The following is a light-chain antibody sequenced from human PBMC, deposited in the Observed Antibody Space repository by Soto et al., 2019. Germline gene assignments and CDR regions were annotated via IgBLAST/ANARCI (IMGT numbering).Light chain of an antibody. J-gene: IGLJ2*01. CDR1: SSDIGNYDF. Sequence: QSALTQPASVSGPPGQSITISCTGTSSDIGNYDFVSWYQQAPGTAPKAMIYEVSSRPSGVSNRFSGSKSGNTASLTISGLQAEDEAYYYCSSYTTSTSFILFGGGTKVTVL. CDR3: SSYTTSTSFIL. V-gene: IGLV2-14*01. CDR2: EVS.